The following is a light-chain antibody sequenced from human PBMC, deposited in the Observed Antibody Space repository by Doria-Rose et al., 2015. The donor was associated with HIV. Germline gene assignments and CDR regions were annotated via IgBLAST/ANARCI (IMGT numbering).Light chain of an antibody. V-gene: IGKV3-20*01. J-gene: IGKJ1*01. CDR3: HQYGTSWT. Sequence: TQSPGTLSLSPGERATLSCRASQSFSSTYLAWYQQKPGQAPSLIIYDGSTRATGIPDRFSASRSGTDFTLTINRLEPEDFALYYCHQYGTSWTFGQGTKVEI. CDR2: DGS. CDR1: QSFSSTY.